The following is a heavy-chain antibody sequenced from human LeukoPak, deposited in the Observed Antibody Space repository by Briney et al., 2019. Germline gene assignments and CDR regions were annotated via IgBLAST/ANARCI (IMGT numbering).Heavy chain of an antibody. D-gene: IGHD2-2*01. Sequence: ASVKVSCKTSGYTFSNFGINWARQAPGQGLEWMGWISGNNDNPNYGQKFQGRFTVTTDSSTSTAYMELRNLRFDDTAVYYCARDGTSTDDYWGQGTLVTVSS. CDR3: ARDGTSTDDY. V-gene: IGHV1-18*01. J-gene: IGHJ4*02. CDR1: GYTFSNFG. CDR2: ISGNNDNP.